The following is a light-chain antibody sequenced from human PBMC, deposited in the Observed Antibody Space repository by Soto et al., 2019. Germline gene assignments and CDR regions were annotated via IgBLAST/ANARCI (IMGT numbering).Light chain of an antibody. CDR3: HQYNSWPPGT. Sequence: EIVLTQSPGTLSLSPGERATLSCRASQSLSNNIYLAWYQQKPGQAPRLLIYGASTRATGIPARFSGSGSGTEFTLTISSLQSEDFALYYCHQYNSWPPGTFGQGTKVDIK. CDR2: GAS. J-gene: IGKJ2*01. CDR1: QSLSNN. V-gene: IGKV3-15*01.